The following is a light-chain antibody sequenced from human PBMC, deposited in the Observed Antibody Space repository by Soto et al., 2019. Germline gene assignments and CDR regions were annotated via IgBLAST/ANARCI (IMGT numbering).Light chain of an antibody. CDR2: SNN. J-gene: IGLJ2*01. Sequence: HSVLTQPPSASGTPGQRVTISCSGSSSNIGSNTVNWYQQLPGTAPKLLIYSNNQRPSGVPDRFSGSKSGTSASLAISGLQYDDEADYYCAAWDDSLNGHVVFGGGTKLTVL. V-gene: IGLV1-44*01. CDR1: SSNIGSNT. CDR3: AAWDDSLNGHVV.